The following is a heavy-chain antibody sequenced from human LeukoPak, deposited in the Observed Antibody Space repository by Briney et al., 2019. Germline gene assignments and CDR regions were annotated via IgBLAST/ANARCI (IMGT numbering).Heavy chain of an antibody. CDR3: ARADTVGAVPHMDLDY. Sequence: YPGTSLRLSCTASGFNYGIYGMHWVRQAPGKGLEWVAVMWDDGTNEYYVESVKGRFTISRDNGKRTLYLQMNSLRVEDTAVYYCARADTVGAVPHMDLDYWGQGTLVTVSS. D-gene: IGHD1-26*01. J-gene: IGHJ4*02. V-gene: IGHV3-33*01. CDR2: MWDDGTNE. CDR1: GFNYGIYG.